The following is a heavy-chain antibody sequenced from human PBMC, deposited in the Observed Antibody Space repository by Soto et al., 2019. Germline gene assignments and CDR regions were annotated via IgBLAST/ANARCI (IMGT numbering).Heavy chain of an antibody. CDR2: TRGSGDSR. CDR3: AKSTVAGKDFVYGMDV. Sequence: PGGSLRLSYAASGFTFSSYGMSWVRQAPGKGLEWVSGTRGSGDSRYYADSVKGRFTVSRDNSKSTLYLQMNSLRVGDTAVYYCAKSTVAGKDFVYGMDVWGQGTTVTVSS. V-gene: IGHV3-23*01. J-gene: IGHJ6*02. D-gene: IGHD6-19*01. CDR1: GFTFSSYG.